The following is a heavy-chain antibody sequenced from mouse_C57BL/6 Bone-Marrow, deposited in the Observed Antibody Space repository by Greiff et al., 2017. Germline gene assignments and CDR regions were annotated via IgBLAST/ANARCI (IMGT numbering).Heavy chain of an antibody. D-gene: IGHD1-1*01. J-gene: IGHJ2*01. V-gene: IGHV1-69*01. CDR1: GYTFTSYW. CDR3: ARNYYGSSYYFDY. Sequence: QVQLQQPGAELVMPGASVKLSCKASGYTFTSYWMHWVKQRPGQGLEWIGEIDPSDSYTNYNQKFKGKSTLTVDKSSSTAYMQLSSLTSEDSAAYYCARNYYGSSYYFDYWGQGTTLTVSS. CDR2: IDPSDSYT.